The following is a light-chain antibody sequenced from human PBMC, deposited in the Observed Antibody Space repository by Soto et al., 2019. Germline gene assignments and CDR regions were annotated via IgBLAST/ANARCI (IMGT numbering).Light chain of an antibody. CDR3: QQANSLPVT. CDR2: AAS. Sequence: DLQMTQSPYSVSASVGDRVTITCRARQGISNWLAWYQQKPGKAPSLLIHAASSLQSGVPSRFSGIGYGTDFTLTISSLQPEDFATYFCQQANSLPVTFGPGTKVDIK. CDR1: QGISNW. V-gene: IGKV1-12*01. J-gene: IGKJ3*01.